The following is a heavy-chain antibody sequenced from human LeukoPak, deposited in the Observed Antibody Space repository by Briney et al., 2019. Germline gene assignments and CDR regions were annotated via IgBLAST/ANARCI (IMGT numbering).Heavy chain of an antibody. CDR2: ISSSGGTK. CDR1: GFTFSSYE. CDR3: ARDSGIFGRPFDY. Sequence: GGSLRLSCAASGFTFSSYEMNWARQAPGKGLEWVSYISSSGGTKYYADSVKGRFTISRDNAKNSLYLQMNSLRAEDTAVYYCARDSGIFGRPFDYWGQGTLVTVSS. V-gene: IGHV3-48*03. J-gene: IGHJ4*02. D-gene: IGHD3-3*02.